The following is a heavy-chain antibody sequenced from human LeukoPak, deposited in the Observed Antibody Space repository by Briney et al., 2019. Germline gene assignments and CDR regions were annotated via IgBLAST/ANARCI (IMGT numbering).Heavy chain of an antibody. Sequence: GGSLRLSCAASGFTFSSYSMHWVRQAPGKGLEYVSAISSNGGNTYYANSVKGRFTISRDNSKNTLYLQMNSLRAEDTAVYYCATGGDILRYFDRSPYWGQGTLVTVSS. CDR1: GFTFSSYS. V-gene: IGHV3-64*01. D-gene: IGHD3-9*01. CDR3: ATGGDILRYFDRSPY. CDR2: ISSNGGNT. J-gene: IGHJ4*02.